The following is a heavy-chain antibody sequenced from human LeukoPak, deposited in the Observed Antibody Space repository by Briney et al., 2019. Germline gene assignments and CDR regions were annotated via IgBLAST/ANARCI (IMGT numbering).Heavy chain of an antibody. V-gene: IGHV4-38-2*02. Sequence: SETLSLNCTVSGYSISSGSYWGWVRQPPGKGLEWIGSIYHSGSTYYNPSLKSRVTISVDTSKNQFSLKLSSVTAADTAVYYCARQTRYFDYWGQGTLVTVSS. CDR1: GYSISSGSY. J-gene: IGHJ4*02. CDR2: IYHSGST. CDR3: ARQTRYFDY.